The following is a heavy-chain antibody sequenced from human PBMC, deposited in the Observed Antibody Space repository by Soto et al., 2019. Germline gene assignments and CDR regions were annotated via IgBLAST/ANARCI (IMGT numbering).Heavy chain of an antibody. V-gene: IGHV5-51*01. CDR3: ARQDGSSLYYFDY. D-gene: IGHD6-19*01. CDR2: IYPGDSDT. J-gene: IGHJ4*02. CDR1: GYTFTSYW. Sequence: GESLKISCKGSGYTFTSYWIAWVRQMAGKGLEWMGIIYPGDSDTRYSPSFQGQVSISADKSINTAYLQWSSLKASDTAMYYCARQDGSSLYYFDYWGQGTLVTVSS.